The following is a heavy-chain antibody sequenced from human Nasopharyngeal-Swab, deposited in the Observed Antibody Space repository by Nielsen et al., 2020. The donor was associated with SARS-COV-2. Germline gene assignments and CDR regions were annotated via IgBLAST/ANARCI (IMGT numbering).Heavy chain of an antibody. D-gene: IGHD1/OR15-1a*01. V-gene: IGHV3-23*01. J-gene: IGHJ6*02. Sequence: VRQAPGKGLEWVSAISGSGGSTYYADSVKGRFTISRDNSKNTLYLQMNSLRAEDTAVYYCARTEHGGSYYYGMDVWGQGTTVPSP. CDR3: ARTEHGGSYYYGMDV. CDR2: ISGSGGST.